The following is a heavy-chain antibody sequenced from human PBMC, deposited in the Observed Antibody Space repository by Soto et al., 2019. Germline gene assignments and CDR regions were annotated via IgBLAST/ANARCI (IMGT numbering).Heavy chain of an antibody. CDR2: LIPIFGTA. CDR3: ARVRAEYSSSCDLIWYFQH. D-gene: IGHD6-6*01. J-gene: IGHJ1*01. Sequence: QVQLVQSGAEVKNPGSSVKVSCKASGGTFSSYAISWVRQAPGQGLEWMGGLIPIFGTANYAQKFQGRVTITADESTSTAYMELSRLRSEDTAVYYCARVRAEYSSSCDLIWYFQHWGQGTLVTVSS. CDR1: GGTFSSYA. V-gene: IGHV1-69*01.